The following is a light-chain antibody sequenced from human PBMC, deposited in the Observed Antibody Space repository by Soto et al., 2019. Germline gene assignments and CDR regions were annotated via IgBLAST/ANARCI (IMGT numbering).Light chain of an antibody. CDR1: QGISSN. V-gene: IGKV1-33*01. CDR3: QQYETLPIT. Sequence: DIQLTQSPSFLSASVGDRVTITCRASQGISSNLAWYQQKPGKAPKLLIYAASNLESGVPSRFSGSGSGTDFTFTISSLQPEDIATYYCQQYETLPITFGQGTRLEIK. J-gene: IGKJ5*01. CDR2: AAS.